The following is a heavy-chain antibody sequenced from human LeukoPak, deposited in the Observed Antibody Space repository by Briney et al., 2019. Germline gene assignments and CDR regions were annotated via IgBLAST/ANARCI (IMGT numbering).Heavy chain of an antibody. J-gene: IGHJ5*02. Sequence: PSETLSPTCAVYGGSFSDYYWTWLRQPPGKGLEWIGEINHSGSTNYNPSLKSRVTISVDTSKKQFFLRLSSVTAADTAVYYCAKGHRYSSGWYWSHWFDPWGQGTLVTVSS. CDR2: INHSGST. CDR1: GGSFSDYY. V-gene: IGHV4-34*01. D-gene: IGHD6-19*01. CDR3: AKGHRYSSGWYWSHWFDP.